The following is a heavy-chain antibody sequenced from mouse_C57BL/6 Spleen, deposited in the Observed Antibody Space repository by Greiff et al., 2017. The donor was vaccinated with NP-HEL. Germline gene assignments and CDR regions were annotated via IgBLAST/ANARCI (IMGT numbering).Heavy chain of an antibody. V-gene: IGHV1-15*01. Sequence: VQLQQSGAELVRPGASVTLSCKASGYTFTDYEMHWVKQTPVHGLEWIGAIDPETGGTAYNQKFKGKAILTADKSSSTAYMALRSLTSEDSAVYYCTTITTVVATPFDYWGQGTTLTVSS. CDR1: GYTFTDYE. CDR2: IDPETGGT. J-gene: IGHJ2*01. D-gene: IGHD1-1*01. CDR3: TTITTVVATPFDY.